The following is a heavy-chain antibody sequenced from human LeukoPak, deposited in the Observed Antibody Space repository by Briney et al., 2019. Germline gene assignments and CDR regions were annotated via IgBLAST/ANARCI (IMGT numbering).Heavy chain of an antibody. D-gene: IGHD5-12*01. Sequence: SQTLSLTCTVSGGSISSGSYYWSWIRQSAGKGLEWIGRIYTSGCTNYNPSLKSRVTISVDTSKNQFSLKLSSVTAADTAVYYCARESHFQAARGFSGYDSDYWGQGTLVTVSS. CDR3: ARESHFQAARGFSGYDSDY. J-gene: IGHJ4*02. V-gene: IGHV4-61*02. CDR1: GGSISSGSYY. CDR2: IYTSGCT.